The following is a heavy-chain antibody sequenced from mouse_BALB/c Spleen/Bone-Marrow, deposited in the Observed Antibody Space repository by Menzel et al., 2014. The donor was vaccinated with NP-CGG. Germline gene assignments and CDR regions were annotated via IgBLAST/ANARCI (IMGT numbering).Heavy chain of an antibody. Sequence: VQRVESGAELVKPGASVKLSCKASGYTFTSYWMHWVKRRSGQGLEWIGEINPSNGRTNYNEKFKSKATLTVDKSSSTAYMQLSSLTSEDSAVYYCARRATTVVATDYWGQGTTLTVSS. CDR1: GYTFTSYW. V-gene: IGHV1S81*02. J-gene: IGHJ2*01. D-gene: IGHD1-1*01. CDR3: ARRATTVVATDY. CDR2: INPSNGRT.